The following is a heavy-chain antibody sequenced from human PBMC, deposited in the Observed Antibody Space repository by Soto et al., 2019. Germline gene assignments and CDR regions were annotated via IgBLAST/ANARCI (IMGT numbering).Heavy chain of an antibody. Sequence: HPGGSLRLSCAASGFTFSTYAMSWVRQAPGKGLEWVSVISGSGDSTYYADSVKGRFTISRDNSRNTLYLQMNSLRAEDTAVYYCANRYYGDSTAVDYYDHCGQGALVTVAS. J-gene: IGHJ4*02. D-gene: IGHD4-17*01. CDR1: GFTFSTYA. V-gene: IGHV3-23*01. CDR3: ANRYYGDSTAVDYYDH. CDR2: ISGSGDST.